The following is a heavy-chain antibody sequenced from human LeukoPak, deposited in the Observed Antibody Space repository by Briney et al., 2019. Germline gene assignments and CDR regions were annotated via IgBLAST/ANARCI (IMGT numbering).Heavy chain of an antibody. J-gene: IGHJ4*01. CDR1: SGSISSYY. CDR3: ARIVLGRLNRGLINVYINR. D-gene: IGHD3-10*01. V-gene: IGHV4-59*01. CDR2: IYYSGST. Sequence: SETLSLTCTVSSGSISSYYWSWIRQPPGKGLGWGGYIYYSGSTNYNPYPKSRVTIPVDTSKNQFPLNLNSVPAADRAEYYFARIVLGRLNRGLINVYINRGGQGTLVSAPS.